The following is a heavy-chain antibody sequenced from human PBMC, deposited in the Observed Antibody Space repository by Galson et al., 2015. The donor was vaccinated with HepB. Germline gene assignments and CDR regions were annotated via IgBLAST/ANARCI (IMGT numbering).Heavy chain of an antibody. V-gene: IGHV4-34*01. Sequence: ETLSLTCAVYGGSFSGYYWSWIRQPPGKGLEWIGEINHSGSTNYNPSLKSRVTISVDTSKNQFSLKLSSVTAADTAVYYCAKVAAAGSGLFDYWGQGTLVTVSS. CDR2: INHSGST. D-gene: IGHD6-13*01. CDR1: GGSFSGYY. J-gene: IGHJ4*02. CDR3: AKVAAAGSGLFDY.